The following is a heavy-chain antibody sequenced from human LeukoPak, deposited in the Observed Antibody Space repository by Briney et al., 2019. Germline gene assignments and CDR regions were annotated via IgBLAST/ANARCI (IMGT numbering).Heavy chain of an antibody. D-gene: IGHD4-17*01. Sequence: SGGSLRLSCAASGFTVSTNYMSWVRQAPGKGLEWVSLIYSGGGTYYADSVKGRFTISRDNSRNTLSLQMNSLRVDDTAVYYCARGLRSVTTWGHFDYWGQGALVTVSS. CDR1: GFTVSTNY. CDR2: IYSGGGT. V-gene: IGHV3-66*01. CDR3: ARGLRSVTTWGHFDY. J-gene: IGHJ4*02.